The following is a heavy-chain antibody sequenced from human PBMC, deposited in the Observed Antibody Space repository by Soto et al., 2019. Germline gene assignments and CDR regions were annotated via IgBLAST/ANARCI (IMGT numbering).Heavy chain of an antibody. Sequence: PGGSMRLSCAASGFTFSSYGMHWVRQDPGKGLEWVAVISYDGSNKYYADSVKGRFTISRDNSKNTLYLQMNSLRAEDTAVYYCAKVGQWLVEYYYYYGMDVWGQGTTVTVSS. V-gene: IGHV3-30*18. CDR1: GFTFSSYG. CDR2: ISYDGSNK. CDR3: AKVGQWLVEYYYYYGMDV. D-gene: IGHD6-19*01. J-gene: IGHJ6*02.